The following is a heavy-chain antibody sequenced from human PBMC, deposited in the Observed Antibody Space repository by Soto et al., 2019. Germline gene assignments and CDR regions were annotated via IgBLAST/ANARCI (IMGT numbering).Heavy chain of an antibody. V-gene: IGHV1-18*01. CDR2: ISAYNGNT. J-gene: IGHJ4*02. D-gene: IGHD3-10*01. CDR3: ARFLLLSGSSPFDY. CDR1: GYTFTSYG. Sequence: ASVKVSCKASGYTFTSYGISWVRQAPGQGLEWMGWISAYNGNTNYAQKLQGRVTMTTDTSTSTDYMELRSLRSDDTAVYYCARFLLLSGSSPFDYWGQGTLVTVSS.